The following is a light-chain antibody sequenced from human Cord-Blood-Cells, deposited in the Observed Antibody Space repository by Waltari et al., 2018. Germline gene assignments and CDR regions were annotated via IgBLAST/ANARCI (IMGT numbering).Light chain of an antibody. Sequence: SYELTQPPSVSVSPGQTARITCAGGALPKPYADWYQQKPGQAPVLVIYKDSERPSGNPERFSGSSSGTTVTLTISGVQAEDEADYYCQSADSSGTYYVFGTGTKVTVL. V-gene: IGLV3-25*03. CDR1: ALPKPY. J-gene: IGLJ1*01. CDR2: KDS. CDR3: QSADSSGTYYV.